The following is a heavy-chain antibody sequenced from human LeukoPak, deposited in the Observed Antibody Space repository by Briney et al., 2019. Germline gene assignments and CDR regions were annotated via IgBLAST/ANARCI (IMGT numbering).Heavy chain of an antibody. CDR3: ARHYYGSGSYYNSPNY. Sequence: GGSLRLSCAASGFTFSSYAMSWVRQAPGKGLEWVSGINWNGGSTGYADSVKGRFTISRDNAKNSLYLQMNSLRAEDTALYYCARHYYGSGSYYNSPNYWGQGTLVTVSS. D-gene: IGHD3-10*01. V-gene: IGHV3-20*04. CDR2: INWNGGST. CDR1: GFTFSSYA. J-gene: IGHJ4*02.